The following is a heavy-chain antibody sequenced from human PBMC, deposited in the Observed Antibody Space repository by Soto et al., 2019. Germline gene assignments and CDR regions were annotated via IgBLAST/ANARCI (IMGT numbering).Heavy chain of an antibody. J-gene: IGHJ6*02. D-gene: IGHD2-15*01. V-gene: IGHV4-4*02. CDR1: GGSISSSNW. CDR3: ARHHCSGGSCRNDYYGMDV. CDR2: IYHSGST. Sequence: PSETLSLTCAVSGGSISSSNWWSWVRQPPGKGLEWIGEIYHSGSTNYNPSLKSRVTISVDKSKNQFYLKLSSVTAADTAVYYCARHHCSGGSCRNDYYGMDVWGQGTTVTVSS.